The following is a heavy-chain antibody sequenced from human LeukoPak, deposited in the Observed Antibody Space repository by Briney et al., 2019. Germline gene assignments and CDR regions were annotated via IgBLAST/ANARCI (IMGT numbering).Heavy chain of an antibody. CDR3: VRGPGYRSDY. CDR1: GLTFNTYS. V-gene: IGHV3-7*05. CDR2: INKDGSEK. Sequence: GGSLRLSSAASGLTFNTYSMTWVRQAPGKGLEWGANINKDGSEKHYVGSVRGRFTISRDSAKKSLYLQKNSLRAEDTAVYYCVRGPGYRSDYWGQGTLVTVSS. J-gene: IGHJ4*02. D-gene: IGHD5-12*01.